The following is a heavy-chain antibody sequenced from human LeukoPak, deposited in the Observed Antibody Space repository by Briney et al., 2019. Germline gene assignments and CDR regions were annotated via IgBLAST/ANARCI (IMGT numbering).Heavy chain of an antibody. D-gene: IGHD3-22*01. J-gene: IGHJ5*02. CDR2: IIPIFGTA. V-gene: IGHV1-69*13. CDR3: ARGYDSSGPVRPTNNWFDP. Sequence: GASVKVSCKASGGTFSSYAISWARQAPGQGLEWMGGIIPIFGTANYAQKFQGRVTITADESTSTAYMELSSLRSEDTAVYYCARGYDSSGPVRPTNNWFDPWGQGTLVTVSS. CDR1: GGTFSSYA.